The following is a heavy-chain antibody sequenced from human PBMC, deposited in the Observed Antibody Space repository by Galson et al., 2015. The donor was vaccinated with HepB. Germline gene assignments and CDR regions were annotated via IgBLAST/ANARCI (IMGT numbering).Heavy chain of an antibody. CDR3: AKLYNSHWIFDAFHV. CDR2: IRGGINSGGGDT. CDR1: GFIFSSYS. Sequence: SLRLSCAAAGFIFSSYSMTWVRQAPGKGLEWVLSIRGGINSGGGDTSYADSVRGRFTISRDNSKNTLYLQMNSLGAEDTAVYYCAKLYNSHWIFDAFHVWGQGTMVTVSS. J-gene: IGHJ3*01. D-gene: IGHD6-19*01. V-gene: IGHV3-23*01.